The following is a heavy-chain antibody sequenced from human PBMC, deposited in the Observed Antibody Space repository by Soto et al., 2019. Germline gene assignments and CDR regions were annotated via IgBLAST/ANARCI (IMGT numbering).Heavy chain of an antibody. CDR3: ARGGREINRPLDY. J-gene: IGHJ4*02. D-gene: IGHD3-16*01. Sequence: PGGSLRLSCADSGFTFSTYSMIWVRQAPGKGLEWVSAISSSSAYIFYADSVKGRFTISRDNAKNSLYLQMNSLSAEDTAVYYCARGGREINRPLDYWGQGTLVNVSS. CDR2: ISSSSAYI. CDR1: GFTFSTYS. V-gene: IGHV3-21*01.